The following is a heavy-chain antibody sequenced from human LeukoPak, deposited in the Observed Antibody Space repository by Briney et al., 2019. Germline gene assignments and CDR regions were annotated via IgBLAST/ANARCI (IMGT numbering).Heavy chain of an antibody. V-gene: IGHV1-69*01. Sequence: SVKVSCKASGGSFSTYAISWVRQAPGQGLEWMGGIIPIFGTANYAQKFQGRVTITADESTSTAYMELSSLRSEDTAVYYCAESSGWSLYAFDIWGQGTMVTVSS. J-gene: IGHJ3*02. D-gene: IGHD6-19*01. CDR3: AESSGWSLYAFDI. CDR1: GGSFSTYA. CDR2: IIPIFGTA.